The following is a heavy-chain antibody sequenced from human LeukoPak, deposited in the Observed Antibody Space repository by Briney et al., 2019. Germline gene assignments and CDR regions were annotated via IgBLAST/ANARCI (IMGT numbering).Heavy chain of an antibody. CDR3: CGGPPLLGCSSSWYVPAFDY. V-gene: IGHV4-34*01. CDR1: GGSFSVYY. D-gene: IGHD6-13*01. Sequence: SETLSLTCAVYGGSFSVYYCSWIRQPPGKGLEWIGEINHIVSTNYNPSLKSRVSISVDTSKDQSSLKLSSVTAADTAVFYFCGGPPLLGCSSSWYVPAFDYWGDGTPVTVSS. J-gene: IGHJ4*03. CDR2: INHIVST.